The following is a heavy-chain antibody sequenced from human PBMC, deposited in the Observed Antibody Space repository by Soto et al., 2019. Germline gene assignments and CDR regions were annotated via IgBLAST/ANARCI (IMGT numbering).Heavy chain of an antibody. CDR1: GGSFSGYY. J-gene: IGHJ4*02. Sequence: SETLSLTCAVYGGSFSGYYWSWIRQPPGKGLEWIGEINHSGSTNYNPSLKSRVTISVDTSKNQFSLKLSSVTAADTAVYYCARWPQLEPRFDYWGQGTLVTVSS. V-gene: IGHV4-34*01. CDR2: INHSGST. CDR3: ARWPQLEPRFDY. D-gene: IGHD1-1*01.